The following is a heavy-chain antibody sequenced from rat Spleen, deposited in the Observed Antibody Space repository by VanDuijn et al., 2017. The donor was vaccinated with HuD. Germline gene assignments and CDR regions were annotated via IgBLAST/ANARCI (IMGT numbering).Heavy chain of an antibody. CDR2: ISPSGGNT. CDR3: ARRHYGYTDYFDY. J-gene: IGHJ2*01. V-gene: IGHV5-25*01. CDR1: GFIFTNYD. Sequence: EVQLVESGGDLVQPGRSLKLSCAASGFIFTNYDMAWVRQAPTKGLEWVASISPSGGNTYYRDSVKGRFTVSRDNAKSTLSLQMNSLRSEDTATYYCARRHYGYTDYFDYWGQGVMVTVSS. D-gene: IGHD1-9*01.